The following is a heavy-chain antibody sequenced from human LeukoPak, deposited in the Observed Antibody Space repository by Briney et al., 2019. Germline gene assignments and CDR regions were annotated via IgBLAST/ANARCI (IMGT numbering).Heavy chain of an antibody. V-gene: IGHV3-30*04. CDR1: EFTFSSYA. D-gene: IGHD3-9*01. CDR3: ARGMDYDILAGPPDY. Sequence: GGSLRLSCAASEFTFSSYAMHWVRQAPDKGLEWVALISYDGSNKDYADSVEGRFTISRDNSKNSLYLQMNSLRGEDTAVYYCARGMDYDILAGPPDYWGQGTLVTVSS. CDR2: ISYDGSNK. J-gene: IGHJ4*02.